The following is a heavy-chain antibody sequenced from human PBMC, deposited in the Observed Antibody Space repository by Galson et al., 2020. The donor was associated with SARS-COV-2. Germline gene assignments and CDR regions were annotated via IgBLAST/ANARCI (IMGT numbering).Heavy chain of an antibody. CDR3: ARGGNCSSTSRYSYYCYMDV. J-gene: IGHJ6*03. V-gene: IGHV3-74*01. D-gene: IGHD2-2*01. CDR2: IGGDGSGT. CDR1: GFNFNAHW. Sequence: GGSLRLSFAASGFNFNAHWMHWVRQAPGKGLMWVSRIGGDGSGTSYADSVKGRFTISRDNAKNTLYLQINTLRAEDTAVYYCARGGNCSSTSRYSYYCYMDVWGRGTTVTISS.